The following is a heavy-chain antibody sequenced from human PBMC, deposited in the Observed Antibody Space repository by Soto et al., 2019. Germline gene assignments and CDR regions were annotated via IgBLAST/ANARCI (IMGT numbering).Heavy chain of an antibody. Sequence: SGPTLVNPTQTLTLTCTFSGFSLRTSGMCVSWIRQPPGKALEWLALIDLDDDKYYSTCLKTRLTISKDTSKNQVVLTMTNMEPVDTATYYCARIRLWSSGSYGMDVWGQGTTVNVSS. CDR2: IDLDDDK. D-gene: IGHD6-19*01. CDR3: ARIRLWSSGSYGMDV. CDR1: GFSLRTSGMC. V-gene: IGHV2-70*01. J-gene: IGHJ6*01.